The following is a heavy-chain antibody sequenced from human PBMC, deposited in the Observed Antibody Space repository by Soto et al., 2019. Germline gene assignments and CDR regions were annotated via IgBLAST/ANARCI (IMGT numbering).Heavy chain of an antibody. CDR1: GGSFSAYY. Sequence: SETLSLTCAVYGGSFSAYYWSWVRQPPGKGLEWIGEIIHSESTKYNPSLKSRVTISLDTSKNQFSLKLSSVTAADTAVYYCARQRPTDGRWEFANYYGMDVWGQGTPVTVSS. CDR2: IIHSEST. V-gene: IGHV4-34*12. D-gene: IGHD1-26*01. CDR3: ARQRPTDGRWEFANYYGMDV. J-gene: IGHJ6*02.